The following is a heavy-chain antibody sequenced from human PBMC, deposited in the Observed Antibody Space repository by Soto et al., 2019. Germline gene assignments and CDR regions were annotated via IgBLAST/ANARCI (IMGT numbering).Heavy chain of an antibody. CDR2: LYYGGTT. J-gene: IGHJ4*02. V-gene: IGHV4-39*01. CDR1: GGSISSTNYQ. CDR3: ARRYGSPFDY. Sequence: QLQLQESGPGLVKPSETLSLTCTVSGGSISSTNYQWGWIRQPPGKGLEWIGNLYYGGTTYYNPSLKSRVTISVDTAKNQFSLRLSSVTAADTAVYYCARRYGSPFDYWGQGTLVIVSS. D-gene: IGHD4-17*01.